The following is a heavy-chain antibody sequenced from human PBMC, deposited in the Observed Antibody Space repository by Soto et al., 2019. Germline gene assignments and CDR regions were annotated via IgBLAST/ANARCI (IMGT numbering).Heavy chain of an antibody. Sequence: SETLSLTCTVSGGSISSSSYYWGWIRQPPGKGLEWIGSIYYSGSTYYNPSLKSRVTISVDTSKNQFSLKLSSVTAADTAVYYCARGIREVRGVHYYMDVWGKGTTVTVSS. V-gene: IGHV4-39*01. CDR1: GGSISSSSYY. J-gene: IGHJ6*03. CDR3: ARGIREVRGVHYYMDV. D-gene: IGHD3-10*01. CDR2: IYYSGST.